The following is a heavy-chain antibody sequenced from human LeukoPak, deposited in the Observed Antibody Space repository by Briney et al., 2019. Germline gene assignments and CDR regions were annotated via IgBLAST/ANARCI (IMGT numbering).Heavy chain of an antibody. J-gene: IGHJ4*02. CDR3: ARSPYYDSSGTIDY. Sequence: SETLSLTCTVSGGSISSGGYYWSWIRQPAGKGLEWIGRIYTSGSTNYNPSLKSRVTISVDTFKNQFSLKLSSVTAADTAVYYCARSPYYDSSGTIDYWGQGTLVTVSS. CDR1: GGSISSGGYY. V-gene: IGHV4-61*02. D-gene: IGHD3-22*01. CDR2: IYTSGST.